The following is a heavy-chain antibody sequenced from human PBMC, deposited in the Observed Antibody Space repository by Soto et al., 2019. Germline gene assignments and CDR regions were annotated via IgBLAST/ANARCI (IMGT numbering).Heavy chain of an antibody. V-gene: IGHV3-23*01. CDR3: AKYRWGDCNESAPDVRFAA. J-gene: IGHJ4*02. CDR2: ISGGGGRI. D-gene: IGHD1-1*01. CDR1: RFTFRLYA. Sequence: EVRLLESGGGLVQPGGSLRLSCAASRFTFRLYAMSWVRQAPGKGLEWVSGISGGGGRIYYADSVKGRFIISRDNSKDTLSQQINSQKAEDTAVYYCAKYRWGDCNESAPDVRFAAWGQGTLVTVSS.